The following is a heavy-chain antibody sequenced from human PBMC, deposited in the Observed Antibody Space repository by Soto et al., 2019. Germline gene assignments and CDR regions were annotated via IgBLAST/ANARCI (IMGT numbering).Heavy chain of an antibody. Sequence: GGSLRLSCVGSGFTFSTYAMTWVRQATGKGLEWVSAISGSGDNTYYADSVKGRFTISRDNSRNTLYLQLNTLRAEDTALYYCAKGYYSGYDLAYFDYWGQGTLVTVSS. CDR2: ISGSGDNT. J-gene: IGHJ4*02. V-gene: IGHV3-23*01. D-gene: IGHD5-12*01. CDR1: GFTFSTYA. CDR3: AKGYYSGYDLAYFDY.